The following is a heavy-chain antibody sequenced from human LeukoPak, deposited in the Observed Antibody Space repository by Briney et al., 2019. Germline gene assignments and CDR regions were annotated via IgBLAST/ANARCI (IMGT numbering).Heavy chain of an antibody. Sequence: GSLRLSCAASGFTFSSYSMNWVRQAPGKGLEWVSSISSSSSYIYYADSVKGRFTISRDNAKNSLYLQMNSLRAEDTAVYYCARGEYYYDSSGPTAGGDYWGQGTLVTVSS. CDR3: ARGEYYYDSSGPTAGGDY. D-gene: IGHD3-22*01. CDR1: GFTFSSYS. J-gene: IGHJ4*02. CDR2: ISSSSSYI. V-gene: IGHV3-21*01.